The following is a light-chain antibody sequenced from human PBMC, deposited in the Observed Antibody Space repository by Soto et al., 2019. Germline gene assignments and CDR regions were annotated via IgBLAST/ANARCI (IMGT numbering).Light chain of an antibody. Sequence: QSVLTQPASVSGSPGQSITISCTGTSSDVGSYNLVSWYQQHPGKAPKLMIYEVSKRPSGVSNRFSGSNSGNTASLTISGRQDEDEADYYCCSYAGSSTGVFGGGTKLTVL. CDR1: SSDVGSYNL. V-gene: IGLV2-23*02. CDR2: EVS. CDR3: CSYAGSSTGV. J-gene: IGLJ2*01.